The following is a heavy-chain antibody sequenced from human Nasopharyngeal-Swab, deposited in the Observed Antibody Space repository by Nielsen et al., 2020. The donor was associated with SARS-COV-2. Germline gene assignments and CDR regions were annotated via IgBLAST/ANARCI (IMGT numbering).Heavy chain of an antibody. CDR3: ARPRGDGYNFDAFDI. V-gene: IGHV4-59*01. Sequence: SETLSLTCSVSGGSISSSYWSWIRQPPGKGLEWIGYIFYTGNTQYNPSLKSRVTISVDASTNQLSLLLTSATAADTAMYYCARPRGDGYNFDAFDIWGRGTMVTVSS. J-gene: IGHJ3*02. CDR2: IFYTGNT. CDR1: GGSISSSY. D-gene: IGHD5-24*01.